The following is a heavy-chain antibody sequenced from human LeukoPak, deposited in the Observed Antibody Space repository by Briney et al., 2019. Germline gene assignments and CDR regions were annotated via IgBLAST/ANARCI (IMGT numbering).Heavy chain of an antibody. J-gene: IGHJ3*02. D-gene: IGHD2-2*01. Sequence: SVKLSCKASGGTFSSYAISWVRQAPGQGLEWMGGIIPIFGTANYAQKFQGRVTITADESTSTAYMELSSLRSEDTAVYYCARVWPRYCSSTSCYWVAFDIWGQGTMVTVSS. CDR3: ARVWPRYCSSTSCYWVAFDI. CDR2: IIPIFGTA. CDR1: GGTFSSYA. V-gene: IGHV1-69*01.